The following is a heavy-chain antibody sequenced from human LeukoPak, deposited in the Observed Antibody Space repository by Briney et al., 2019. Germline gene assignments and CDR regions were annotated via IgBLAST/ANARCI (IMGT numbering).Heavy chain of an antibody. V-gene: IGHV1-2*02. Sequence: GASVKVSCKASGYTFTGYYMHWVRQAPGQGLEWMGWINPNSGGTNYAQKFQGRVTMTRDTSISTAYMELSRLRSDDTAVYYCAREGSCWYHGDWFDPWGQGTLVTVSS. CDR3: AREGSCWYHGDWFDP. CDR2: INPNSGGT. D-gene: IGHD6-13*01. J-gene: IGHJ5*02. CDR1: GYTFTGYY.